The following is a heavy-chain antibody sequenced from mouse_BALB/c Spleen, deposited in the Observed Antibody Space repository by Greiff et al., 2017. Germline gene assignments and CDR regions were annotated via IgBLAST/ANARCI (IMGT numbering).Heavy chain of an antibody. J-gene: IGHJ2*01. CDR2: IYPGSGNT. Sequence: LQQPGSELVRPGASVKLSCKASGYTFTSYWMHWVKQRPGQGLEWIGNIYPGSGNTYYNEKFKGKATLTADKSSSTAYMQLSSLTSEDSAVYFCARGYFDYWGQGTTLTVSS. V-gene: IGHV1S22*01. CDR1: GYTFTSYW. CDR3: ARGYFDY.